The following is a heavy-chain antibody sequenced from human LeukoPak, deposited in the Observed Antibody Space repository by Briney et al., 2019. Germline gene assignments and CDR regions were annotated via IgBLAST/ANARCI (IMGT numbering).Heavy chain of an antibody. CDR2: MNPNSGRR. J-gene: IGHJ4*02. Sequence: ASVKVSCKASEYTCSNYDINWVRQAPGQGLEWMGWMNPNSGRRVYAQKFQGRVTMTRNSSINTAYMELTSLRSDDTAVYYCARGLRSDYWGQGTLVTVSS. V-gene: IGHV1-8*01. D-gene: IGHD3-16*02. CDR3: ARGLRSDY. CDR1: EYTCSNYD.